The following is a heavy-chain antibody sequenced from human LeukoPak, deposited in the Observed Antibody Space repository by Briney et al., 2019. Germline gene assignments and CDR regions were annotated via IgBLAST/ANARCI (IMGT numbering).Heavy chain of an antibody. CDR2: ISYDGSNK. Sequence: PGRSLRLSCAASGFTVSSYAMHWVRQAPGKGLEWVAVISYDGSNKYYADSVKGRFTISRDNSKNTLYLQMNSLRAEDTALYYCAKDATAVPGTVYMDVWGKGTSVTISS. CDR1: GFTVSSYA. J-gene: IGHJ6*03. V-gene: IGHV3-30*04. CDR3: AKDATAVPGTVYMDV. D-gene: IGHD6-13*01.